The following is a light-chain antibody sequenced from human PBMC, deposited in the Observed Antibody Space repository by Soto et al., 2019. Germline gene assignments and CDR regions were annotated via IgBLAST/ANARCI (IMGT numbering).Light chain of an antibody. Sequence: DIVMTQSPLSLPVTPGEPASISCRSSQSLLHSNGYNYLDWYLQKPGQSPQLLIYLGSNRASGVPDRFSGSGSGKDFTLKISRVEAEDVGVYYCMQALQNPGFGPGTKVDIK. CDR1: QSLLHSNGYNY. J-gene: IGKJ3*01. CDR2: LGS. CDR3: MQALQNPG. V-gene: IGKV2-28*01.